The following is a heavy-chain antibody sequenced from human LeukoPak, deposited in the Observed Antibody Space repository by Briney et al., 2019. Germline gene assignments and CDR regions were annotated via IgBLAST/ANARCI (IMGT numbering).Heavy chain of an antibody. CDR2: SNTYIGNA. Sequence: ASVKVSCKASGYTFTTYGISWVRQAPGQGLEWMGWSNTYIGNANYAQKFQGRVTMTTDTSTSTAYMELRSLRSDDTAVYYCARGLSGRIPHFDYWGQGTLVTVSS. V-gene: IGHV1-18*01. CDR3: ARGLSGRIPHFDY. CDR1: GYTFTTYG. J-gene: IGHJ4*02. D-gene: IGHD2-21*01.